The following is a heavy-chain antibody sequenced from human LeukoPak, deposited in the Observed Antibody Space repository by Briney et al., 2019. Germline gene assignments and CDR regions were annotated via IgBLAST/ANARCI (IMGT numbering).Heavy chain of an antibody. CDR1: GGSISSYY. J-gene: IGHJ4*02. CDR3: ARGWFGEFDY. V-gene: IGHV4-59*01. D-gene: IGHD3-10*01. CDR2: IYYSGST. Sequence: PSETLSLTCTVSGGSISSYYWSWIRQPPGKGLGWIGYIYYSGSTNYNPSLKSRVTISVDTSKNQFSLKLSSVTAADTAVYYCARGWFGEFDYWGQGTLVTVSS.